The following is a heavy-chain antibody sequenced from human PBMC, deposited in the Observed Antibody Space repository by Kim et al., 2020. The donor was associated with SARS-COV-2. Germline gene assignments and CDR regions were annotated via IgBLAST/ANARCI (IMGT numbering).Heavy chain of an antibody. CDR2: ISSSGSTI. CDR1: GFTFSDYY. D-gene: IGHD6-13*01. V-gene: IGHV3-11*01. CDR3: ARDSEQQPYYYYYYGMDV. Sequence: GGSLRLSCAASGFTFSDYYMSWIRQAPGKGLEWVSYISSSGSTIYYADSVKGRFTISRDNAKNSLYLQMNSLRAEDTAVYYCARDSEQQPYYYYYYGMDVWGQGTTVTVSS. J-gene: IGHJ6*02.